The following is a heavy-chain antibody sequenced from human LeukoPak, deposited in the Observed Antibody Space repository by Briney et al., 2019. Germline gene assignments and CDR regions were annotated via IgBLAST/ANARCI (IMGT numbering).Heavy chain of an antibody. CDR2: ISGSGGST. CDR3: ARDESSSSNSYYFDY. CDR1: GFTFSSYA. V-gene: IGHV3-23*01. Sequence: GGSLRLSCAASGFTFSSYAMSWVRQAPGKGLEWVSAISGSGGSTYYADSVKGRFTISRDNSKNTLYLQMNSLRAEDTAVYYCARDESSSSNSYYFDYWGQGTLVTVSS. D-gene: IGHD6-13*01. J-gene: IGHJ4*02.